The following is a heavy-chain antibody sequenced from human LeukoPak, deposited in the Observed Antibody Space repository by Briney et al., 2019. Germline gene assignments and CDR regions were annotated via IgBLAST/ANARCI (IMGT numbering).Heavy chain of an antibody. Sequence: GASVKVSCKDSVYTFTGYYMHWVRQAPGQGLEWMGWINPNSGGTNYAQKFQGRVTMTRDTSISTAYMELSRLRSDDTAVYYCARDLDDSSGYTDYWGQGTLVTVSS. CDR3: ARDLDDSSGYTDY. V-gene: IGHV1-2*02. CDR1: VYTFTGYY. J-gene: IGHJ4*02. D-gene: IGHD3-22*01. CDR2: INPNSGGT.